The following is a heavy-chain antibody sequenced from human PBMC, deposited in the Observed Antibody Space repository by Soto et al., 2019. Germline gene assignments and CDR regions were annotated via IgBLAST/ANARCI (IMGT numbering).Heavy chain of an antibody. CDR1: GYTFTHYF. CDR2: INPKSGDT. Sequence: QVRLMQSGPEVRRPGASVTVSCKASGYTFTHYFIHWVRRAPGQGLEWMGYINPKSGDTHYSQTFRGRVSMTRYTSTDTANMGLSSLKSDDTAVYFCARVPGHKNSRGDFWGQGTPITVSS. J-gene: IGHJ4*02. CDR3: ARVPGHKNSRGDF. D-gene: IGHD1-7*01. V-gene: IGHV1-2*02.